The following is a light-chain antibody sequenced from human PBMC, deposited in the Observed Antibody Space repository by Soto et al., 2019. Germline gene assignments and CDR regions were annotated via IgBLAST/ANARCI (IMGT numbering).Light chain of an antibody. Sequence: EIVLTHSQGTLSLSPGERATLSCRASQSFNSIDLAWYQQKPGEAPRLLIYGASSRATGIPDRFSGSGSGTDLTLTISRLEPEDFAVYYCHQYDSWTFGQGTKGDIK. CDR2: GAS. V-gene: IGKV3-20*01. CDR3: HQYDSWT. CDR1: QSFNSID. J-gene: IGKJ1*01.